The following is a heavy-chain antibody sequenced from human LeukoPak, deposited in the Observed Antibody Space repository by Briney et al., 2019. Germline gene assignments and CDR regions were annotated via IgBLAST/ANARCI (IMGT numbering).Heavy chain of an antibody. Sequence: RGSLRLSCTASGFTFSGYSMNWIRQAPGKGLEWVSSFGTRSTSIYHAGSVKGRFAISRDNAKNSLYLQMNSLRAEDTALYYCAREVSEGFDFWGQGTLVTVSS. CDR2: FGTRSTSI. CDR1: GFTFSGYS. V-gene: IGHV3-21*01. CDR3: AREVSEGFDF. D-gene: IGHD3-22*01. J-gene: IGHJ4*02.